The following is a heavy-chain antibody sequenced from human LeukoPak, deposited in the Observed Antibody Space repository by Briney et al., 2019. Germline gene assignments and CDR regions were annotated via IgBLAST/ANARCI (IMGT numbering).Heavy chain of an antibody. CDR1: GFTFSSYS. V-gene: IGHV3-21*01. CDR3: AREGSSWYSGGFDY. Sequence: GGSLRLSCAASGFTFSSYSMNWVRQAPGKGLEWVSSISSSSSYIYYADSVKGRFTISRDNAKNSLYLQMNSLRAGDTAVYYCAREGSSWYSGGFDYWGQGTLVTVSS. D-gene: IGHD6-13*01. J-gene: IGHJ4*02. CDR2: ISSSSSYI.